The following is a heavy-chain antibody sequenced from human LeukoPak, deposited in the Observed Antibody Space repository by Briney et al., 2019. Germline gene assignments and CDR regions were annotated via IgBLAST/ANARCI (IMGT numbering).Heavy chain of an antibody. CDR1: GFIFSNYG. Sequence: GGSLRLSCTTSGFIFSNYGVSWVRQAPGKGLEWVSGLSGSGGRTYYADSVKGRFTISRDNSKNTLFLQMNSLRAEDTAIYYCAKDGYSSSRYALLNYFDYWGQGTLVTVSS. J-gene: IGHJ4*02. CDR3: AKDGYSSSRYALLNYFDY. D-gene: IGHD6-13*01. V-gene: IGHV3-23*01. CDR2: LSGSGGRT.